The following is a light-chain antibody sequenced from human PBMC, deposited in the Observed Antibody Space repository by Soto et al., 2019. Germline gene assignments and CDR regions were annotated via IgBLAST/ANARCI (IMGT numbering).Light chain of an antibody. CDR1: QGISSY. CDR3: QQLNSYPRT. V-gene: IGKV1-9*01. J-gene: IGKJ1*01. Sequence: MQFTQSPFFVSASVTDRVTITCRASQGISSYLAWYQQKPGKAPKLLIYAASTLQSGVPSRFSGSGSGTEFTLTISSLQPEDFATYYCQQLNSYPRTFGQGTKVDIK. CDR2: AAS.